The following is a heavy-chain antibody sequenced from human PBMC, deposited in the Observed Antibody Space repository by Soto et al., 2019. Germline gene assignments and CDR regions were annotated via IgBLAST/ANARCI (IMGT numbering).Heavy chain of an antibody. J-gene: IGHJ4*02. CDR2: ISSSSSYI. CDR3: ARDSRGGSSSSNY. V-gene: IGHV3-21*01. D-gene: IGHD6-6*01. CDR1: GFTFSSYS. Sequence: EVQLVESGGGLVKPGGSLRLSCAASGFTFSSYSMNWVRQAPGKGLEWVSSISSSSSYIYYADSVKGRFTISRDNAKNSLYLQMNSLRAEDTAVYYCARDSRGGSSSSNYWGQGTLVTVSS.